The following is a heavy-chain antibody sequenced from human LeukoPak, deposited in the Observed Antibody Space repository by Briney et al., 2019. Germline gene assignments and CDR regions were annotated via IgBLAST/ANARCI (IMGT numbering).Heavy chain of an antibody. V-gene: IGHV3-21*01. J-gene: IGHJ5*02. CDR2: ISSSSSYI. CDR1: GFTFSSYS. CDR3: ARDGRSYDFWSGHSLNWFDP. D-gene: IGHD3-3*01. Sequence: GGSLRLSCAASGFTFSSYSMNWVRQAPGKGLEWVSSISSSSSYIYYADSVKGRFTISRDNAKNSLYLQMNSLRAEDTAVYYCARDGRSYDFWSGHSLNWFDPWGQGTLVTVSS.